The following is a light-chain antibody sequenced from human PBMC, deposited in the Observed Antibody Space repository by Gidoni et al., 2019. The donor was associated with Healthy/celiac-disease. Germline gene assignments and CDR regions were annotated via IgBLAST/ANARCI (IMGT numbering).Light chain of an antibody. Sequence: DIQTTQSPSTLSASVGDRVTITSRASQSTSSWLAWYQQKPGKAPKLLIYKASSLASGVPSRFSGSGSGAEFTLTISILQPDDFATYYFQQYNSYSQTFGQGTKLEIK. CDR1: QSTSSW. J-gene: IGKJ2*01. CDR2: KAS. CDR3: QQYNSYSQT. V-gene: IGKV1-5*03.